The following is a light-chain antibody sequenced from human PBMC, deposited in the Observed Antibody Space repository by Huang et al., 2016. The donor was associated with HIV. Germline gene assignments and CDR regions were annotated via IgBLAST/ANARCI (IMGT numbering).Light chain of an antibody. CDR3: QQYSTSSYT. J-gene: IGKJ2*01. Sequence: PGERATLTCGASQSVRNTYLAWYQQKPGLAPRLLIYDAHVRATGIPDRFSGSGSGTDFTLTISRLEPEDFAMYYCQQYSTSSYTFGQGTKVDI. V-gene: IGKV3D-20*01. CDR2: DAH. CDR1: QSVRNTY.